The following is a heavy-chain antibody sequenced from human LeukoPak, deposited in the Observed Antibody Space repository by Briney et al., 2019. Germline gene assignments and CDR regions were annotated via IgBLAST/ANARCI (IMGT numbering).Heavy chain of an antibody. D-gene: IGHD1-26*01. J-gene: IGHJ4*02. V-gene: IGHV3-33*01. CDR1: GFNFSYYA. CDR2: IWFDGSNE. Sequence: GGSLSLSCTASGFNFSYYAMHWVRQAPGKGLAWVALIWFDGSNEYYDDSVKGRFTISRDNSKGSVFLQMNGLTVDDTGVYYCARLVGATTGATDYWGQGSLVSVS. CDR3: ARLVGATTGATDY.